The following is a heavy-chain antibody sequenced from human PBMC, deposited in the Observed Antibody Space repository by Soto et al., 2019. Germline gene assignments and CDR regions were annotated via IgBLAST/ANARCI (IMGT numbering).Heavy chain of an antibody. CDR2: ISYSGSP. CDR3: ARDRADSRNSFDAFEI. CDR1: GGSVSSGSHY. Sequence: SETLSLTCTVSGGSVSSGSHYWRWIRQPPGKGLEWIAYISYSGSPDYNPSLKSRVSISVDMSKNQFSLELSSVTAADTAVYYCARDRADSRNSFDAFEIWGQGTMVTVSS. V-gene: IGHV4-61*01. D-gene: IGHD6-13*01. J-gene: IGHJ3*02.